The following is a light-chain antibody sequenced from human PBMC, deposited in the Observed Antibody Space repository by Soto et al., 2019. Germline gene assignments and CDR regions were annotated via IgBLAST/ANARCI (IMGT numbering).Light chain of an antibody. Sequence: EIVLTQSPAILSVSPGERATLSCRASQSISRSLAWYQQKPGQAPRLLISDASTRATGIPARFSGSGSGTEFTLTISSLQSEDFALYYCQQYGSSPPYTFGQGTKLEI. CDR3: QQYGSSPPYT. CDR2: DAS. J-gene: IGKJ2*01. V-gene: IGKV3-15*01. CDR1: QSISRS.